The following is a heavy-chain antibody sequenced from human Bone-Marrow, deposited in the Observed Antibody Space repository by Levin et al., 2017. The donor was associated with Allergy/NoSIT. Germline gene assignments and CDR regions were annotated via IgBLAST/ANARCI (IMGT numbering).Heavy chain of an antibody. J-gene: IGHJ3*01. CDR1: GFTSSSYW. D-gene: IGHD6-19*01. V-gene: IGHV3-7*01. CDR3: ARDTGSSGWYRGDAFGL. Sequence: QHGESLKISCAASGFTSSSYWMSWVRQAPGKGLEWVANIKQDGSEKYYVDSVKGRFTISRDNAKNSLYLQMNSLRAEDTAVYYCARDTGSSGWYRGDAFGLWGQGTMVTVSS. CDR2: IKQDGSEK.